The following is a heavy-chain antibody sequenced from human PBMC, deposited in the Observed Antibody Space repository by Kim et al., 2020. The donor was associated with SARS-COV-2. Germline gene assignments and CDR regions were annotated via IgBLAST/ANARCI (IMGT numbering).Heavy chain of an antibody. V-gene: IGHV3-11*01. D-gene: IGHD5-12*01. J-gene: IGHJ4*02. Sequence: ADSVKGRFTTSRDNAKNSLYLQMNSLRAEDTAVYYCAREGNGDRWLQFPDWGQGTLVTVSS. CDR3: AREGNGDRWLQFPD.